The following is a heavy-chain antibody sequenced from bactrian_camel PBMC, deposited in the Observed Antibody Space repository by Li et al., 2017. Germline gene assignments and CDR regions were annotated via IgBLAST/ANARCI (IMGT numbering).Heavy chain of an antibody. CDR1: GDTIGRYC. J-gene: IGHJ4*01. D-gene: IGHD5*01. Sequence: HVQLVESGGASVQAGGSLRLSCVASGDTIGRYCMGWFRHPPGEREKREAVATIDTDGGTFYAVSVQGRFTISKDNVKNTIYLQMNSLKPEDTAMYVCAVNPDYGYCSDGAWAYTRWGQGTQVTVS. V-gene: IGHV3S55*01. CDR2: IDTDGGT. CDR3: AVNPDYGYCSDGAWAYTR.